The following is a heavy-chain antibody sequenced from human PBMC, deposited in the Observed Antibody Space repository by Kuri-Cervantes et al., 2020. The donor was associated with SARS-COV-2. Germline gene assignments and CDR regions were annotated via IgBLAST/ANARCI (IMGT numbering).Heavy chain of an antibody. CDR3: ARVLNSGSNPYRGNWFDP. CDR1: GGSISSSSCY. CDR2: IYYTGRT. Sequence: ESLKISCTVSGGSISSSSCYWGWIRQPPGKGLELIGNIYYTGRTFYNPSLKSRVTISVDTSKNQFSLKLSSVTAADTAVYYCARVLNSGSNPYRGNWFDPWGQGTLVTVSS. V-gene: IGHV4-39*07. J-gene: IGHJ5*02. D-gene: IGHD3-10*01.